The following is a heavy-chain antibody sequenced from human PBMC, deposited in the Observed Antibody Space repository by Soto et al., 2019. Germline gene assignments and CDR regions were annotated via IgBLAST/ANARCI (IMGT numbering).Heavy chain of an antibody. J-gene: IGHJ5*02. CDR1: GGTFSSYA. D-gene: IGHD2-2*01. Sequence: VQLVQSGAEVKKPGSSVKVSCKASGGTFSSYAISWVRQAPGQGLEWMGGISPIFGTANYAQKFQGRVTITADESTTTAYLELSSLRSEDTAVYYCAREGYCSSTSCILGWFDPWGQGTLVTVSS. CDR2: ISPIFGTA. V-gene: IGHV1-69*01. CDR3: AREGYCSSTSCILGWFDP.